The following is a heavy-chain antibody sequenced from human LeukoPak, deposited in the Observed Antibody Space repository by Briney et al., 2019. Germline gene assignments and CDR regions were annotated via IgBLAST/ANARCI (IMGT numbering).Heavy chain of an antibody. V-gene: IGHV1-69*05. J-gene: IGHJ4*02. CDR2: IIPIFGTA. D-gene: IGHD2-15*01. CDR3: ARGPGYCSGGCCYSGDY. Sequence: GASVKVSCKASGGTFSSYAISWVRQAPGQGLEWMGGIIPIFGTANYAQKFQGRVTITTDESTSTAYMELSSLRSEDTAVYYCARGPGYCSGGCCYSGDYWGQGTLVTVSS. CDR1: GGTFSSYA.